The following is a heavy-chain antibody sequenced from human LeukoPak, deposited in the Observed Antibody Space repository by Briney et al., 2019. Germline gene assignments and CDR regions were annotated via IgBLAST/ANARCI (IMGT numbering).Heavy chain of an antibody. CDR1: GYTFTGYY. J-gene: IGHJ4*02. CDR3: ATAFPGFDY. CDR2: INPNSGGT. D-gene: IGHD3-10*01. Sequence: ASVKVSCKASGYTFTGYYMHWVRQAPGQGLEWMGRINPNSGGTNYAQKFQGRVTMTEDTSTDTAYMELSSLRSEDTAVYYCATAFPGFDYWGQGTLVTVSS. V-gene: IGHV1-2*06.